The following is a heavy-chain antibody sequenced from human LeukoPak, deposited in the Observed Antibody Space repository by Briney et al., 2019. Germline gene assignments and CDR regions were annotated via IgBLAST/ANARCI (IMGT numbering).Heavy chain of an antibody. V-gene: IGHV4-59*08. Sequence: SETLSLTCTVSSGPFYSYYWSWIQQAPGKGLEWIGYHYDSGSTHYNPSLKSRVSISLDTSKNQFSLNLSSVTAADTAVYYCARHSWVNGYFDYWGQGTLVTVSS. CDR1: SGPFYSYY. CDR2: HYDSGST. CDR3: ARHSWVNGYFDY. J-gene: IGHJ4*02. D-gene: IGHD4-17*01.